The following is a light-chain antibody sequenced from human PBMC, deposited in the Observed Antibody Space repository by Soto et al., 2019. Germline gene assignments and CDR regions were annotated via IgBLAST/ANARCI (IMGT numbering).Light chain of an antibody. CDR2: DVS. CDR3: CSYAGSYIFVV. Sequence: QSALTQPRSVSGSPGQSVTISCTGTSSDVGGYNYVSWYQQHPGKAPKLMIYDVSNRPSGVPDRFSGSKSGNTASLTISGLQAEDEADYYCCSYAGSYIFVVFGGGTKLTVL. J-gene: IGLJ2*01. V-gene: IGLV2-11*01. CDR1: SSDVGGYNY.